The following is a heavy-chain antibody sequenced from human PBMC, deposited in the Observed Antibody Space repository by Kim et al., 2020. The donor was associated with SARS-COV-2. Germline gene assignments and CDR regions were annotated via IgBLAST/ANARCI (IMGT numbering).Heavy chain of an antibody. D-gene: IGHD2-2*01. V-gene: IGHV5-10-1*01. CDR2: IDPSDSYT. Sequence: GESLKISCKGSGYSFTSYWISWVRQMPGKGLEWMGRIDPSDSYTNYSPSFQGHVTISADKSISTAYLQWSSLKASDTAMYYCARHEPLGYCSSTSCYRGRGWFDPWGQGTLVTVSS. CDR3: ARHEPLGYCSSTSCYRGRGWFDP. J-gene: IGHJ5*02. CDR1: GYSFTSYW.